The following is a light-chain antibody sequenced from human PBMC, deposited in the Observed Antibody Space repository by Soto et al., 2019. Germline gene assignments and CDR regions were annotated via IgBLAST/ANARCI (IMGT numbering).Light chain of an antibody. CDR2: GAS. Sequence: EIVVTQSPATLSVSPGDSATLSCRASQSVSNNLAWYHQKPGQAPRVLIYGASIRATGVPARFSGSGSGTEFTLTISSLQSEDFALYYCQQYDQWPQTFGQGTRWIS. J-gene: IGKJ1*01. V-gene: IGKV3-15*01. CDR3: QQYDQWPQT. CDR1: QSVSNN.